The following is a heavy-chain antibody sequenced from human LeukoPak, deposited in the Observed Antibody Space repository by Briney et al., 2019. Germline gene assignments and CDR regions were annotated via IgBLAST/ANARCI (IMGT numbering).Heavy chain of an antibody. CDR2: IYPGDSDT. D-gene: IGHD3-22*01. CDR3: TRHYRSSGYGHSFDY. J-gene: IGHJ4*02. V-gene: IGHV5-51*01. Sequence: GESLQISCKGSGYSFTSYWIAWVRQMPGKGLDWMGIIYPGDSDTRYSPSFQGQVTISADKSISTAYLQWSSLKASDTAIYYCTRHYRSSGYGHSFDYWGQGTLVTVSS. CDR1: GYSFTSYW.